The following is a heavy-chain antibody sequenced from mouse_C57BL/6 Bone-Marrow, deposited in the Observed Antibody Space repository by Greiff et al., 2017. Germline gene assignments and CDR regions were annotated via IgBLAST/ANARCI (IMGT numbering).Heavy chain of an antibody. D-gene: IGHD1-1*01. V-gene: IGHV3-6*01. Sequence: EESGPGLVKPSQSLSLTCSVTGYSITSGYYWNWIRQFPGNKLEWMGYISYDGSNNYNPSLKNRISITRDTSKNQFFLKLNSVTTEVTATYYCARDILTFAYWGQGTLVTVSA. CDR2: ISYDGSN. CDR3: ARDILTFAY. CDR1: GYSITSGYY. J-gene: IGHJ3*01.